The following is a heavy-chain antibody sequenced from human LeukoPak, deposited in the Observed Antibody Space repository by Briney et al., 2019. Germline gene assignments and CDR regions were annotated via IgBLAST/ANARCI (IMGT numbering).Heavy chain of an antibody. Sequence: SETLSLTCTVSGYSISSGYYWGRIRQPPGKGLEWIGSIYHSGSTYYNPSLKSRVTISVDTSKNQFSLKLSSVTAADTAVYYCARDRGPAAAIFDYWGQGTLVTVSS. D-gene: IGHD2-2*01. CDR3: ARDRGPAAAIFDY. J-gene: IGHJ4*02. CDR1: GYSISSGYY. V-gene: IGHV4-38-2*02. CDR2: IYHSGST.